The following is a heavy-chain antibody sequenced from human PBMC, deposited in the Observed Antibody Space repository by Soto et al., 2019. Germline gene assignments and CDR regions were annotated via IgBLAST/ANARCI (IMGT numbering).Heavy chain of an antibody. CDR2: ISGSGGST. J-gene: IGHJ4*02. CDR3: AKVGNMVRGVIITQNIDY. D-gene: IGHD3-10*01. V-gene: IGHV3-23*01. Sequence: GGSLRLSCAASGFTFSSYAMSWVRQAPGKGLEWVSAISGSGGSTYYADSVKGRFTISRDNSKNTLYLQMNSLRAEDTAVYYCAKVGNMVRGVIITQNIDYWGQGTLVTVSS. CDR1: GFTFSSYA.